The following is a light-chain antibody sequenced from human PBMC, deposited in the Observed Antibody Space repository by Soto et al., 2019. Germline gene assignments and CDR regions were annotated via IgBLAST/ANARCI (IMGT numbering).Light chain of an antibody. CDR2: DAS. Sequence: EIVLTQSPATLSLSPGERATLSCRASQSVSSYLAWYQQKPGQAPRLLIYDASNMATGIPARFSGSGSGTDFTLTISSLEPEDFAVYYCQQRFNFGPGTKVDIK. CDR1: QSVSSY. J-gene: IGKJ3*01. CDR3: QQRFN. V-gene: IGKV3-11*01.